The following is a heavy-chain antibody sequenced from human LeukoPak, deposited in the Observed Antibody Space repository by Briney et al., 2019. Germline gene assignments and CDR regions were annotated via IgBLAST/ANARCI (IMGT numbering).Heavy chain of an antibody. CDR3: ARANGDYVLSVSAFDI. D-gene: IGHD4-17*01. J-gene: IGHJ3*02. CDR2: IYHSGST. Sequence: SETLSLTCTVSGYSISSGYYWGWIRQPPGKGLEWIGSIYHSGSTYYNPSLKSRVTISVDTSKNQFSLKLSSVTAADTAVYYCARANGDYVLSVSAFDIWGQGTMVTVSS. CDR1: GYSISSGYY. V-gene: IGHV4-38-2*02.